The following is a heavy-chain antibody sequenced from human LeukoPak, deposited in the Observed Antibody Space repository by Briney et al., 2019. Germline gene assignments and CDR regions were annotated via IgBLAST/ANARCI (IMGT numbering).Heavy chain of an antibody. J-gene: IGHJ5*02. Sequence: SETLSLTCTVSGGSLSGHWWSWIRQPPGKGLEWIGYIYYSGNTNYNPSLNTRVTISVDTSKNQFSLNLRSVTAADTAVYYCAGLHFAAAEEFDPWGQGTLVTASS. CDR3: AGLHFAAAEEFDP. CDR2: IYYSGNT. V-gene: IGHV4-59*08. D-gene: IGHD6-13*01. CDR1: GGSLSGHW.